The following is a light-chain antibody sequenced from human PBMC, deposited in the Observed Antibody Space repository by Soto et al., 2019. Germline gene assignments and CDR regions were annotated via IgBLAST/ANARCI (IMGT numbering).Light chain of an antibody. CDR1: KNDIGVYDF. CDR3: KPYAGTNNYV. V-gene: IGLV2-8*01. Sequence: HSALTQPPSASGSPGQSVSISCTGTKNDIGVYDFVSWYQHHPGKAPRLIIYEVVQRPSGVPDRSSGYKSGNTASLTVSGLQAADEADYFCKPYAGTNNYVFGRGTKVTV. CDR2: EVV. J-gene: IGLJ1*01.